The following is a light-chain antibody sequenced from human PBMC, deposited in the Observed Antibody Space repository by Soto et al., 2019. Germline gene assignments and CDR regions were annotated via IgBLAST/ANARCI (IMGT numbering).Light chain of an antibody. Sequence: EIVLTQSPATLSLSPGERATLSCRASQSVNNYLAWYQQKPGQAPRLLIYDASSRATDIPARFSGSGSGTDFTLSISSLEPEDFATYYCHQRSNWPLTFGGGTKVEMK. CDR3: HQRSNWPLT. V-gene: IGKV3-11*01. J-gene: IGKJ4*01. CDR1: QSVNNY. CDR2: DAS.